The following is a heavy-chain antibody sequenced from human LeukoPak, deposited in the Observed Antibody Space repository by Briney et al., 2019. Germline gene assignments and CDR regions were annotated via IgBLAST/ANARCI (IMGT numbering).Heavy chain of an antibody. CDR3: ARGYSYVWGSYRGYYFDY. Sequence: SETLSLTCAVYGGSFSGYYWSWIRQPPGKGLEWIGEINHSGSTNYNPSLKSRVTISVDTSKNQFSLKLSSVTAADTAVYYCARGYSYVWGSYRGYYFDYWGQGTLVTVSS. CDR2: INHSGST. CDR1: GGSFSGYY. V-gene: IGHV4-34*01. D-gene: IGHD3-16*02. J-gene: IGHJ4*02.